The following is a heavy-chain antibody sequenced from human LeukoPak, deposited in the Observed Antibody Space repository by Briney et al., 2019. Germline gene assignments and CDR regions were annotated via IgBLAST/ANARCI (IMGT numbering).Heavy chain of an antibody. J-gene: IGHJ4*02. CDR2: IYSGGST. D-gene: IGHD5-18*01. Sequence: GGSLRLSCAASGFTVSSNYMSWVRQAPGKGLEWVSVIYSGGSTYYADSVKGRFTISRDNSKNTLYLQMNSLRAEDTAVYYCAREARIQLWSQLDYWGQGTLVTVSS. V-gene: IGHV3-66*01. CDR3: AREARIQLWSQLDY. CDR1: GFTVSSNY.